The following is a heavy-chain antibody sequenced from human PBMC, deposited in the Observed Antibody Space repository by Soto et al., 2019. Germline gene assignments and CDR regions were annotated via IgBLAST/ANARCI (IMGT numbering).Heavy chain of an antibody. CDR2: IYHSGST. J-gene: IGHJ4*02. CDR1: GGSISSSNW. V-gene: IGHV4-4*02. Sequence: QVQLQESGPGLVKPSGTLSLTCAVSGGSISSSNWWSWVRQPPGKGLEWIGEIYHSGSTNYNPSLKSRVTISVYKSKNQFSLKLSSVPAADTAVYYCARASLVYYGSGSARCDYWGQGTLVTVSS. D-gene: IGHD3-10*01. CDR3: ARASLVYYGSGSARCDY.